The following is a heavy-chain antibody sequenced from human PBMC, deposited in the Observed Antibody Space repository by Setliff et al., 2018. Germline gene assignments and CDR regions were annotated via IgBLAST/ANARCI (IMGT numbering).Heavy chain of an antibody. J-gene: IGHJ3*02. CDR3: ARVLFHCSSSSCYLDAFDI. Sequence: ASVNVSCKASGYTFISYGISWVRQAPGQGLEWKGWISAYNGNTNYAQKLQGRVTMTTDTYTSTAYMELRSLRSDDTAVYYCARVLFHCSSSSCYLDAFDIWGQGTMVTVSS. CDR1: GYTFISYG. D-gene: IGHD2-2*01. V-gene: IGHV1-18*01. CDR2: ISAYNGNT.